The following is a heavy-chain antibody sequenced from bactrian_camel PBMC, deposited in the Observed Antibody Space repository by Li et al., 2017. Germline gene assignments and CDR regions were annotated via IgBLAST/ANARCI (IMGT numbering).Heavy chain of an antibody. Sequence: VQLVESGGGSVQAGGSLRLSCAASGYRVNNLYMAWFRQAPGKEREGVGTIDSRGNAHLFEAVKGRFTIAQDNAKKMYLEMNSLQPEDTATYYCAAIRSQTYGGRCLGREEYMFWGQGTQVTVS. CDR1: GYRVNNLY. CDR3: AAIRSQTYGGRCLGREEYMF. V-gene: IGHV3S55*01. J-gene: IGHJ4*01. CDR2: IDSRGNA. D-gene: IGHD6*01.